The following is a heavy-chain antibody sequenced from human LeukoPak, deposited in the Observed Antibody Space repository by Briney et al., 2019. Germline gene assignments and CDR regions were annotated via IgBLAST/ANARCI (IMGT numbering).Heavy chain of an antibody. V-gene: IGHV4-59*01. CDR1: GGSISSDY. CDR3: ARDVLRAFDI. Sequence: SETLSLTCTVSGGSISSDYWSWIRQPPGKGLEWIGYISYSGSTNYNPSLKSRVTISVDTSKNQFSLKLSSVTAVDTAVYYCARDVLRAFDIWGQGTMVTVSS. CDR2: ISYSGST. J-gene: IGHJ3*02.